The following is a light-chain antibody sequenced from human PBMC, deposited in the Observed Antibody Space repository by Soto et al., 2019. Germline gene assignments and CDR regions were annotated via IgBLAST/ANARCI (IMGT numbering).Light chain of an antibody. CDR2: AAS. J-gene: IGKJ2*01. V-gene: IGKV3-20*01. Sequence: EIVLTQSPGTLSLSPGERATLSCRASQSVRSNYLAWYQQTPGQAPRLLIFAASSRASDIPDRFSGSGSGTDFTLTISRLEPEDFAVYYCQQYGSSAPYTFGQGTK. CDR1: QSVRSNY. CDR3: QQYGSSAPYT.